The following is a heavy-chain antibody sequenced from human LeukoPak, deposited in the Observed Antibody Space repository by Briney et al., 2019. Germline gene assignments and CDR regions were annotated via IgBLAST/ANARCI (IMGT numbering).Heavy chain of an antibody. CDR2: IKQDGSEK. CDR3: ARDRGYYGSGSRVGYYYYYYGMDV. J-gene: IGHJ6*02. Sequence: GGSLRLSCAASGFTFSSYWMSWVRQAPGKGLEWVANIKQDGSEKYYVDSVKGRFTISRGNAKNSLYLQMNSLRAEDTAVYYCARDRGYYGSGSRVGYYYYYYGMDVWGQGTTVTVSS. CDR1: GFTFSSYW. V-gene: IGHV3-7*01. D-gene: IGHD3-10*01.